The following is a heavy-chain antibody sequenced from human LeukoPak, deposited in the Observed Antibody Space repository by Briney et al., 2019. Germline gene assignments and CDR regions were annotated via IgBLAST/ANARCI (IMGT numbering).Heavy chain of an antibody. V-gene: IGHV4-39*07. CDR2: IYRSGSA. Sequence: SETLSLTCNVSGDSVTSDNFYWAFIPPPPGKGPESIGTIYRSGSAYHNPSLKSRLTISIDTSKNQFSLKLTSVTAADTALYFCARAPHTSPTDYYFDFWGPGTLVTVSS. J-gene: IGHJ4*02. D-gene: IGHD1-14*01. CDR1: GDSVTSDNFY. CDR3: ARAPHTSPTDYYFDF.